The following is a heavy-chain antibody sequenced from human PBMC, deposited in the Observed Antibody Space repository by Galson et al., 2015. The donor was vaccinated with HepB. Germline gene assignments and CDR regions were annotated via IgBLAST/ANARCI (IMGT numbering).Heavy chain of an antibody. D-gene: IGHD6-19*01. Sequence: SLRLSCAASGFTFSSYGMHWVRQAPGKGLEWVAVISYDGSNKYYADSVKGRFTISRDNSKNTLYLQMNSLRAEDTAVYYCAKDSPRSSGPQPYYWGQGTLVTVSS. CDR2: ISYDGSNK. J-gene: IGHJ4*02. CDR1: GFTFSSYG. CDR3: AKDSPRSSGPQPYY. V-gene: IGHV3-30*18.